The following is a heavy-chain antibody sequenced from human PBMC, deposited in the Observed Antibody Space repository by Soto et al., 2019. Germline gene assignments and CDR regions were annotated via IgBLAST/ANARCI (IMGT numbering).Heavy chain of an antibody. V-gene: IGHV3-33*03. D-gene: IGHD6-13*01. CDR1: GFTFSSYG. CDR2: IWYDGSNK. J-gene: IGHJ3*02. Sequence: GGSLRLSCAASGFTFSSYGMHWVRQAPGKGLEWVAVIWYDGSNKYYADSVKGRFTISRDNSKNTLYLQMNSLRAEDTAVYYCASLQGGYSSSWFSGPDAFDIWGQGTMVTVSS. CDR3: ASLQGGYSSSWFSGPDAFDI.